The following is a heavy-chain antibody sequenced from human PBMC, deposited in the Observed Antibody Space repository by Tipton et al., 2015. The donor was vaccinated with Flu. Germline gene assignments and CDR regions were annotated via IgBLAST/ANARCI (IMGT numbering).Heavy chain of an antibody. Sequence: GLVKPSETLSLTCTVSGGSISSSSYYWGWIRQPPGKGLEWIGSIYYSGSTNYNPSLKSRVTISVDTSKNQFSLKLSSVTAADTAVYYCARGEDYYDSSGPPDYWGQGTLVTVSS. CDR1: GGSISSSSYY. D-gene: IGHD3-22*01. J-gene: IGHJ4*02. CDR3: ARGEDYYDSSGPPDY. CDR2: IYYSGST. V-gene: IGHV4-39*07.